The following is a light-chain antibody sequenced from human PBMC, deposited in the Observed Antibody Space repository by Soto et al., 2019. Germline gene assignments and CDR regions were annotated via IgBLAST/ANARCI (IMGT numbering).Light chain of an antibody. CDR3: QQLNSYLIT. Sequence: DIQLTKSPYFLSASVGDRVTITCRASQGISSYLAWYQQKPGKAPKLRIYAASTLESGVPSRFSGSGSGTEFTLTSSSLQPEDFATYYGQQLNSYLITFCPGTKVDIK. J-gene: IGKJ3*01. CDR2: AAS. CDR1: QGISSY. V-gene: IGKV1-9*01.